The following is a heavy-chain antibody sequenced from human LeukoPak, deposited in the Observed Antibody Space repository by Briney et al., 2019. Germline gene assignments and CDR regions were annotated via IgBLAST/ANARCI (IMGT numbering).Heavy chain of an antibody. D-gene: IGHD5-18*01. V-gene: IGHV3-21*04. CDR2: ISSSSSYI. Sequence: GGSLRLSCAASGFTFISYSMNWVRQAPGKGLEWVSSISSSSSYIYYADSVKGRFTISRDNAKNSLYLQMNSLRSDDTAVYYCARDNGGGGYSYGPNFDYWGQGTLVTVSS. CDR3: ARDNGGGGYSYGPNFDY. J-gene: IGHJ4*02. CDR1: GFTFISYS.